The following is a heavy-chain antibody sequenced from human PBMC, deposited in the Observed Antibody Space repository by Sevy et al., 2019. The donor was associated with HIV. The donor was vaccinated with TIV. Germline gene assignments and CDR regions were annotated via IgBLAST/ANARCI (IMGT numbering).Heavy chain of an antibody. CDR1: GFTLSIYA. V-gene: IGHV3-23*01. J-gene: IGHJ4*02. CDR2: ISSGGDT. CDR3: AKDLGSRNFFDW. Sequence: GGSLRLSCAASGFTLSIYAMSWVRQAPGKGLEWVSLISSGGDTWYAYSVKGRFTISRDNSKNTLFLQMNSLGAEDTAVYYCAKDLGSRNFFDWWGQGTLVTVSS.